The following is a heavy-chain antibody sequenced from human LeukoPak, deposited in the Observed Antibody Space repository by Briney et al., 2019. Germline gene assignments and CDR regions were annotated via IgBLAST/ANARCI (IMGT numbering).Heavy chain of an antibody. Sequence: SVKVSCKASGGTFSSYAISWVRQAPGQGLEWMGRIIPIFGTANYAQKFQGRVTITTDESTSTAYMELSSLRSEDTAVYYCARGRYDFWSGPREGPFDIWGQGTMVTVSS. CDR1: GGTFSSYA. D-gene: IGHD3-3*01. CDR3: ARGRYDFWSGPREGPFDI. J-gene: IGHJ3*02. V-gene: IGHV1-69*05. CDR2: IIPIFGTA.